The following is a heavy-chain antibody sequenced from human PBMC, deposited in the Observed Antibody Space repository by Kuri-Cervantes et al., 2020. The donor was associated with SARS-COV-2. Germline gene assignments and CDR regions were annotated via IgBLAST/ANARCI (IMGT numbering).Heavy chain of an antibody. CDR3: ARDFRGSNYYDSSGPHDAFDI. J-gene: IGHJ3*02. D-gene: IGHD3-22*01. Sequence: ASVKVSCKASGYTFTSYGISWVRQATGQGLEWMGWMNPNSGNTGYAQKFQGRVTITRNTSISTAYMELSSLRSEDTAVYYCARDFRGSNYYDSSGPHDAFDIWGQGTMVTRLL. CDR1: GYTFTSYG. V-gene: IGHV1-8*03. CDR2: MNPNSGNT.